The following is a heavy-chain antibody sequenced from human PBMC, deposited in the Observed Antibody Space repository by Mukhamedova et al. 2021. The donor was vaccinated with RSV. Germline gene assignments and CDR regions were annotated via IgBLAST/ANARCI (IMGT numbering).Heavy chain of an antibody. J-gene: IGHJ3*01. CDR3: PMLQYCSSTSCADDAFDF. Sequence: GQAPGQGLEWMGWFNPNSGGTNYAQKFQGWVTMTRDTSISTAYMELSRLRSDDTAVYYCPMLQYCSSTSCADDAFDFWGQGTMVT. V-gene: IGHV1-2*04. D-gene: IGHD2-2*01. CDR2: FNPNSGGT.